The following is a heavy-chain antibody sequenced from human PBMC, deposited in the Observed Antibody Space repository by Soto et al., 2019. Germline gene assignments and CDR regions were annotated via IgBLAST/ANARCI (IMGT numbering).Heavy chain of an antibody. CDR2: IYYSGST. CDR1: GGSISSYY. CDR3: ARVGTANWFDP. J-gene: IGHJ5*02. Sequence: SDTLSLTCTVSGGSISSYYWSWIRQPPGKGLEWIGYIYYSGSTNYNPSLKSRVTISVDTSKNQFSLKLSSVTAADTAVYYCARVGTANWFDPWGQGTLVTVSS. V-gene: IGHV4-59*07. D-gene: IGHD1-1*01.